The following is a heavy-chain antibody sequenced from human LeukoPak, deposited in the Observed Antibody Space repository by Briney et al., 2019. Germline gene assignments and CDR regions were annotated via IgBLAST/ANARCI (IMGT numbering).Heavy chain of an antibody. J-gene: IGHJ3*02. D-gene: IGHD1-14*01. V-gene: IGHV1-8*03. CDR1: GYTFTSYD. CDR3: AVRYRTGNAFDI. Sequence: ASVKVSCKASGYTFTSYDINWVRQATGQGLEWMGWMNPNSGNTGYAQKFQDRVTITRNTSISTAYMELSSLRSEDTVVYHSAVRYRTGNAFDIWGQGTMVTVSS. CDR2: MNPNSGNT.